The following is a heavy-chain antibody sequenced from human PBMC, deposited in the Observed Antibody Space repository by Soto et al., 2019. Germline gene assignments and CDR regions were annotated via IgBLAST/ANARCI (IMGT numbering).Heavy chain of an antibody. CDR2: INAYNGNT. J-gene: IGHJ4*02. Sequence: GASVKVSCKASGGTFSSYAISWVRQAPGQRLEWMGWINAYNGNTNYAQNFQGRVILTRDTSASTAYMELSSLTSKDTAVYYCSRARPPGDYWGQGTLVTVSS. V-gene: IGHV1-3*01. CDR3: SRARPPGDY. D-gene: IGHD1-1*01. CDR1: GGTFSSYA.